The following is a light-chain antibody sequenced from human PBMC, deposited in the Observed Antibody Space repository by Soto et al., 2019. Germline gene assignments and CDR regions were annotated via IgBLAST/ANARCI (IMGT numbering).Light chain of an antibody. V-gene: IGKV3-15*01. CDR3: QQYNNWPRT. J-gene: IGKJ1*01. CDR2: GAS. Sequence: ELVMTQSPATLSVSPGERATLSCRASQSVGSDLAWYHQKPGQAPRLLIYGASTRATGIPARFSGSGSGTEFTLTINSLQSEDFAVYYCQQYNNWPRTFGQGTKVHIK. CDR1: QSVGSD.